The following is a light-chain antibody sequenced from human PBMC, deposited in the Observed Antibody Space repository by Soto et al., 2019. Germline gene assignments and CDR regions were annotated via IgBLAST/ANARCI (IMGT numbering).Light chain of an antibody. J-gene: IGKJ3*01. Sequence: EVVMTQSPDTLAVSPGERVTLSCRASQSVSINLGWYQHRPGQAPRALIYDASTRAAGVAARFSGSGSGTEFTLTISSLQSEDFAVYYCQQYNTWPFTFGPGTKVDVK. CDR3: QQYNTWPFT. V-gene: IGKV3-15*01. CDR2: DAS. CDR1: QSVSIN.